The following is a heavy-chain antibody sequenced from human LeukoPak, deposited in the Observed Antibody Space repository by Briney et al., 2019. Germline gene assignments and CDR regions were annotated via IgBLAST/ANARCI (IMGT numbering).Heavy chain of an antibody. Sequence: SVKVSCKASEYTFTGYYIHWVRQAHGQGLEWMGWINPNSGGTNYAQKFQGRVTMTRDTSISTAYMELSSLRSDDTAVYYCAKRGYNYDSYYFDYWGQGTLVTVSS. J-gene: IGHJ4*02. D-gene: IGHD5-18*01. V-gene: IGHV1-2*02. CDR1: EYTFTGYY. CDR2: INPNSGGT. CDR3: AKRGYNYDSYYFDY.